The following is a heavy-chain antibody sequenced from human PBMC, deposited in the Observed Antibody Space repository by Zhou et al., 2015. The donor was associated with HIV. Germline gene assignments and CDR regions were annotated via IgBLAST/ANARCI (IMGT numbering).Heavy chain of an antibody. J-gene: IGHJ6*01. Sequence: QVQLVQSGAEVKKPGSSVKVSCKASGGTFSSYAISWVRQAPGQGLEWMGGIIPIFGTANYAQKFQGRVTITADESTSTAYMELSSLRSEDTAVYYCARSANYYDSSGSSRGMDVWGPRGPRVTGLL. CDR3: ARSANYYDSSGSSRGMDV. D-gene: IGHD3-22*01. CDR1: GGTFSSYA. CDR2: IIPIFGTA. V-gene: IGHV1-69*01.